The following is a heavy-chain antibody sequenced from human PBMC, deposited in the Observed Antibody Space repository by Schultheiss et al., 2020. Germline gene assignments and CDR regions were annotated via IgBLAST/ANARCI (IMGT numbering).Heavy chain of an antibody. Sequence: GGSLRLSCAASGFTFSSYAMHWVRQAPGKGLEWVGRIKSKTDGGTTDYAAPVKGRFTISRDDSKNTLYLQMNSLRAEDTAVYYCARYNWNYVLDGMDVWGQGTTVTVS. CDR1: GFTFSSYA. D-gene: IGHD1-7*01. J-gene: IGHJ6*02. CDR2: IKSKTDGGTT. CDR3: ARYNWNYVLDGMDV. V-gene: IGHV3-15*07.